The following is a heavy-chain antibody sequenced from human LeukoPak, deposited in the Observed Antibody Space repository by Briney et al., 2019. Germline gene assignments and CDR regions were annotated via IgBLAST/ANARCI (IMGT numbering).Heavy chain of an antibody. J-gene: IGHJ4*02. CDR1: GFTFSSYA. D-gene: IGHD6-6*01. V-gene: IGHV3-23*01. CDR2: ISNSGGST. Sequence: GGSLRLSCAASGFTFSSYAMNWVRQAPGKGLEWVSGISNSGGSTYYADSVKGRFTISRDNSKNTLYLQMDSLRAEDTAVYYCAKETSSSFDYWGQGTLVTVSS. CDR3: AKETSSSFDY.